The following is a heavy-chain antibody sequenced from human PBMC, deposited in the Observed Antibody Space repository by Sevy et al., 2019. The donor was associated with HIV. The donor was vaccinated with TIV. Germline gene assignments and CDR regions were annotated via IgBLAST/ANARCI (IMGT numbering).Heavy chain of an antibody. V-gene: IGHV1-18*01. CDR3: AREFGAVRHNYCYGMDV. CDR2: ISAYNRNT. CDR1: GYTFTSYG. D-gene: IGHD3-16*01. Sequence: ATVKVSCKASGYTFTSYGISWVRQAPGQGLEWTGWISAYNRNTNYTQKLQGRVTMSTDTSTSTAYMELRSLRSDDKALYYCAREFGAVRHNYCYGMDVWGQGTLVTVSS. J-gene: IGHJ6*02.